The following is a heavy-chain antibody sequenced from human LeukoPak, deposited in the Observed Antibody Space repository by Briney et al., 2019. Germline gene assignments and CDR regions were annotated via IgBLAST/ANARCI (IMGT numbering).Heavy chain of an antibody. CDR2: IYTSGST. V-gene: IGHV4-4*09. CDR1: GGSISSYY. Sequence: SETLSLTCTVSGGSISSYYWSWIRQPPGKGLEWIGYIYTSGSTNYNPSLKSRVTISVDTSKNQFSLKLRSVTAADTAVYYCARDSRYDSGWFDDGMDVWGPGTTVTVSS. J-gene: IGHJ6*02. CDR3: ARDSRYDSGWFDDGMDV. D-gene: IGHD6-13*01.